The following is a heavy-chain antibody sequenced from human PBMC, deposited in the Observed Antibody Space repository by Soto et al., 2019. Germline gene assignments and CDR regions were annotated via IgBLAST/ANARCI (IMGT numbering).Heavy chain of an antibody. CDR3: AKNQERELPRVIDF. V-gene: IGHV3-23*01. CDR1: GLTFSNYA. D-gene: IGHD1-7*01. J-gene: IGHJ4*02. CDR2: MSGSSSTT. Sequence: GGSLRLSCATSGLTFSNYAMSWVRQAPGGGLEWVSSMSGSSSTTYCADSVRGRFTISRDRSKNTLYLQMSSLRAEDTALYYCAKNQERELPRVIDFWGQGTLVTVPS.